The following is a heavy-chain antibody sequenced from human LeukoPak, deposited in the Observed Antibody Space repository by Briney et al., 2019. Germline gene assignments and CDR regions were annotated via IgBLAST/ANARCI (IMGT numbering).Heavy chain of an antibody. CDR3: ARDTAGIPIYYYYYMDV. V-gene: IGHV3-48*03. Sequence: GGSLRLSCAASGFTFSSYEMNWVRQAPGKGLEWVSYISSSGSTIYYADSVKGRFTISRDNAKNSLYLQMNSLRAEDTAVYYCARDTAGIPIYYYYYMDVWGKGTTVTVSS. J-gene: IGHJ6*03. CDR1: GFTFSSYE. D-gene: IGHD5-18*01. CDR2: ISSSGSTI.